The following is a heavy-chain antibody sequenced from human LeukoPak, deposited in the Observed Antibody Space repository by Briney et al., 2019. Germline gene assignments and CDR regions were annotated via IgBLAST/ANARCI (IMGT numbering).Heavy chain of an antibody. J-gene: IGHJ4*02. CDR2: IYYSGST. D-gene: IGHD3-10*01. V-gene: IGHV4-59*01. Sequence: PSETLSLTCTVSGGSISSYYWSWIRQPPGKGLEWIGYIYYSGSTNYNPSLKSRVTISVDTSKNQFSLKLSSVTAADTAVYYCARETLWFGEPPYFDYWGQGTLVTVSS. CDR3: ARETLWFGEPPYFDY. CDR1: GGSISSYY.